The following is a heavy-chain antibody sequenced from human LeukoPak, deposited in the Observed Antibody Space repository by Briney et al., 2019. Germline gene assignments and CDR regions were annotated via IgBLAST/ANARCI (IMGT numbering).Heavy chain of an antibody. CDR1: GFTFSSYA. D-gene: IGHD3-10*01. J-gene: IGHJ4*02. V-gene: IGHV3-30-3*01. Sequence: PGGSLRLSCAASGFTFSSYAMHWVRQAPGKGLEWVAVISYDGGNKYYADSVKGRFTISRDNSKNMVYLQVDSLRAEDSAVYYCARDGSGSFYNPGYWGQGTLVTVSS. CDR3: ARDGSGSFYNPGY. CDR2: ISYDGGNK.